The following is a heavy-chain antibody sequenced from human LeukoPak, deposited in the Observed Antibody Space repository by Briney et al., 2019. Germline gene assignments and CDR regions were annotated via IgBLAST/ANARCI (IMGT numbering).Heavy chain of an antibody. CDR3: AKELDTMFFDY. J-gene: IGHJ4*02. V-gene: IGHV3-43*01. D-gene: IGHD3-10*02. Sequence: GGSLRLSCATSGFTFDRYTIHWVRQAPGKGLEWVSLAGWAGGTTYYSDSVRGRLTISRDSGKNSVYLQMNSLTTDDTAFYFCAKELDTMFFDYWGQGALVTVSS. CDR2: AGWAGGTT. CDR1: GFTFDRYT.